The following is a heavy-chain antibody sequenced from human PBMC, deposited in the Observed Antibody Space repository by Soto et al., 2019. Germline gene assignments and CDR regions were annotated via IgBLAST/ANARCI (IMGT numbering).Heavy chain of an antibody. J-gene: IGHJ4*02. V-gene: IGHV4-31*11. Sequence: PSETLSLTCAVSGGSISSGGYSWSWIWQPPGKGLEWIGYIYYSGSTYYNPSLKSRVTISVDTSKNQFSLKLSSVTAADTAVYYCARGQWGRSHFDYWGQGTLVTVSS. D-gene: IGHD2-8*01. CDR2: IYYSGST. CDR3: ARGQWGRSHFDY. CDR1: GGSISSGGYS.